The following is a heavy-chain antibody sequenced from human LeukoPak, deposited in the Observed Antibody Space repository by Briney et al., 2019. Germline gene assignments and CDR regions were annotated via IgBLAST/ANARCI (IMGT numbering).Heavy chain of an antibody. CDR1: GFSFGSYG. CDR3: ARTREQWQVLDY. J-gene: IGHJ4*02. D-gene: IGHD6-19*01. CDR2: ISHEGSFQ. Sequence: PGGSLRLSCAASGFSFGSYGMHWVRQAPGKGLEWVAVISHEGSFQSYAESVKGRFTISRDNSKNMVFLQMNSLRSEDTAVYYCARTREQWQVLDYWGQGTLVTVSS. V-gene: IGHV3-30*03.